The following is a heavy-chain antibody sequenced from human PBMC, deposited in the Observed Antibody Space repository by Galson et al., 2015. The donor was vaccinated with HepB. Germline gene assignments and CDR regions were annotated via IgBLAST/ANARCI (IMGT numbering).Heavy chain of an antibody. CDR2: IWNDGSNT. V-gene: IGHV3-33*01. CDR3: ARARGQLVSLGYHYALDV. Sequence: SLRLSCATSGFIFSRYAMHWVRQAPGKGLEWVAVIWNDGSNTYYADSVKGRFTISRDNFKNTLYLQLKSLRAEDTAVYYCARARGQLVSLGYHYALDVWGQGTTVTVSS. CDR1: GFIFSRYA. D-gene: IGHD6-6*01. J-gene: IGHJ6*02.